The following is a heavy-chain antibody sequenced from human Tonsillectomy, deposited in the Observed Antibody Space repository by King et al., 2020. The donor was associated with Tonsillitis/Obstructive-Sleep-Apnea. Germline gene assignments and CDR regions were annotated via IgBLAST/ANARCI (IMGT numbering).Heavy chain of an antibody. Sequence: QVTLKESGPALVKPTQTLTLTCTFSGFSLSTNGMCVTWIRQPPGKALEWLARIDWDDDKYYSTSLKTRLTISKDTSKNQVVLTMTNMDPVDTATYYCARIILGIVGTSGSHDAFDIWGQGTMVTVSS. CDR3: ARIILGIVGTSGSHDAFDI. V-gene: IGHV2-70*15. CDR1: GFSLSTNGMC. CDR2: IDWDDDK. J-gene: IGHJ3*02. D-gene: IGHD1-26*01.